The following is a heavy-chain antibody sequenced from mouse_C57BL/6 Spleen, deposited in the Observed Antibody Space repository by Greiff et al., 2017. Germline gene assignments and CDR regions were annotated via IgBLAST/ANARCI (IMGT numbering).Heavy chain of an antibody. Sequence: QVQLQQPGAELVKPGASVKMSCKASGYTFTSYWMHWVKQRPGRGLEWIGGIDPDSGGTKYNEKFKSKATLTVDKPSSTAYMQLSSLPSEDSADYYCARGGRTRDYDEVYFDVWGTGTTVTVAS. J-gene: IGHJ1*03. CDR3: ARGGRTRDYDEVYFDV. CDR2: IDPDSGGT. V-gene: IGHV1-72*01. CDR1: GYTFTSYW. D-gene: IGHD2-4*01.